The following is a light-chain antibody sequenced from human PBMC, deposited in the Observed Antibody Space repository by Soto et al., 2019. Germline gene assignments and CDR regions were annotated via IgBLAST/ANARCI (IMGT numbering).Light chain of an antibody. V-gene: IGKV1-8*01. Sequence: AIRMTQSPSSFSASTGDRVTITCRASQGISSYLAWYQQKPGKAPKLLIYAASTLQSGVPSRFSGSGSGTDFTLTISCLQSEDFATYYCQQYYSYLRTVGQGTKVDSK. J-gene: IGKJ1*01. CDR1: QGISSY. CDR2: AAS. CDR3: QQYYSYLRT.